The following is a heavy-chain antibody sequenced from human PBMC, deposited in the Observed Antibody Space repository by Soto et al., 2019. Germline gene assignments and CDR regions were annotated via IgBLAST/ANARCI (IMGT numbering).Heavy chain of an antibody. CDR1: GFTFSNAW. J-gene: IGHJ6*02. Sequence: EVQLVESGGDLVKPGESLRLSCAGSGFTFSNAWLTWVRQVPGKGLEWVGRIKSKADAETTHYGAPVKGRFSISRDDSKNMVYLQMNSLKIEDTAVYYCTTARGVIIVNYYYYGMDVWGQGTAVTVSS. CDR3: TTARGVIIVNYYYYGMDV. V-gene: IGHV3-15*01. CDR2: IKSKADAETT. D-gene: IGHD3-10*01.